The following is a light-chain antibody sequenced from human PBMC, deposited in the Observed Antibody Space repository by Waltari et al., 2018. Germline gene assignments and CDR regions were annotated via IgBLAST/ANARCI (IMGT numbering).Light chain of an antibody. CDR1: QSIGRA. CDR3: QRNDRLPVT. Sequence: EIVLTQSPGTLSLSQGERATLPCRASQSIGRALIWYQQKPGQAPRLLIYGASTRATGIPDRFSGSGSGTDFSLTISRLEPEDCAVYYCQRNDRLPVTFGQGTKVEIK. V-gene: IGKV3-20*01. CDR2: GAS. J-gene: IGKJ1*01.